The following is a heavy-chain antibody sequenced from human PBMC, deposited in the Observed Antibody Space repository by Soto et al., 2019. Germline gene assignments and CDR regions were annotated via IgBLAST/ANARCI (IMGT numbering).Heavy chain of an antibody. CDR2: IYYSGST. V-gene: IGHV4-39*01. J-gene: IGHJ6*02. Sequence: SETLSLTCTVSGGSISSSGYYWGWIRQPPGKGLEWIGSIYYSGSTYYNPSLKSRVTISVDTSKNQFSLKLSSVTAADTAVYYCARVRRVNYYASGSYYYYFYGMDVWGQGTTVTVSS. CDR1: GGSISSSGYY. CDR3: ARVRRVNYYASGSYYYYFYGMDV. D-gene: IGHD3-10*01.